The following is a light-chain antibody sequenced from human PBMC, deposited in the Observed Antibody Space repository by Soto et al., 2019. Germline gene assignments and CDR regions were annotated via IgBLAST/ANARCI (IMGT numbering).Light chain of an antibody. CDR2: EVN. CDR1: TNDVGGYNY. V-gene: IGLV2-14*01. CDR3: SSYTAISSLDIV. J-gene: IGLJ2*01. Sequence: QSALTQPASVSGSPGQSITISCTGTTNDVGGYNYVSWYQQLPGNAPKLIIYEVNHRPSGVSNRFSGSKSGSTASLTISRLQGKDEAHYYCSSYTAISSLDIVFGGGTKLTVL.